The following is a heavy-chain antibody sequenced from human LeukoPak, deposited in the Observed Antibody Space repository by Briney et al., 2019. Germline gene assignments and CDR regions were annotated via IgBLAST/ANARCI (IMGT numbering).Heavy chain of an antibody. J-gene: IGHJ4*02. D-gene: IGHD1-26*01. CDR3: ARDVGGIVGATTFDY. CDR2: ISSSSSYT. CDR1: GFTFSSYA. V-gene: IGHV3-21*05. Sequence: PGGSLRLSCAASGFTFSSYAISWVRQAPGKGLEWVSYISSSSSYTNYADSVKGRFTISRDNAKNSLYLQMNSLRAEDTAVYYCARDVGGIVGATTFDYWGQGTLVTVSS.